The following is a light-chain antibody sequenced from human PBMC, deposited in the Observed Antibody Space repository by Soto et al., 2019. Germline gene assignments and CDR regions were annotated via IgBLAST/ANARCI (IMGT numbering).Light chain of an antibody. Sequence: EIVMNQSPPTLSVSPGARDTLSCRASQSVSSNLAWYQQQPGQAPRLLIYGASTRATGIPARFSGSGSGTEFTLTISSLQSEDFAVYYCQQHNNWPPITFGQGTRLEIK. V-gene: IGKV3-15*01. CDR2: GAS. CDR1: QSVSSN. CDR3: QQHNNWPPIT. J-gene: IGKJ5*01.